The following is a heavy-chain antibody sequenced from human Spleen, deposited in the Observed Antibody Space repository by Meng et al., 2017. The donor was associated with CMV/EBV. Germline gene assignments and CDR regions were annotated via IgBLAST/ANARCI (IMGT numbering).Heavy chain of an antibody. Sequence: GGSLRLSCVASGFTVSGNYMSWVRQAPGKGLEWVSVVFGGNSAYYADSVKGRFTISRDNSKNTLYLQMNSLRIEDTAVYYCARSSGSGLWPSPFDYWGQGTLVTVSS. CDR2: VFGGNSA. CDR3: ARSSGSGLWPSPFDY. D-gene: IGHD3-10*01. V-gene: IGHV3-66*02. J-gene: IGHJ4*02. CDR1: GFTVSGNY.